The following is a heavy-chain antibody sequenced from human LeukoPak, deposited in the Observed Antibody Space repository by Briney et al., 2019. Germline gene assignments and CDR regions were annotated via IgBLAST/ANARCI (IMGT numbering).Heavy chain of an antibody. D-gene: IGHD3-22*01. CDR2: IHHSGST. Sequence: ETLSLTWTVSGYSISSGYYWGWIRQPPGKGLEWIGSIHHSGSTYYNPSLKSRVTMSVDTSKNQFSLKLSSVTAADTAVYYCARDRYYYDSSGYYVFDYWGQGTLVTVSS. CDR1: GYSISSGYY. V-gene: IGHV4-38-2*02. CDR3: ARDRYYYDSSGYYVFDY. J-gene: IGHJ4*02.